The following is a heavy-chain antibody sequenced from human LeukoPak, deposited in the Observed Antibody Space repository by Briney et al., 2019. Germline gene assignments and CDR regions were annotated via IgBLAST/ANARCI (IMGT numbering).Heavy chain of an antibody. CDR3: ARGFDY. J-gene: IGHJ4*02. CDR1: GFTFSSYA. CDR2: ISYDGSNK. V-gene: IGHV3-30-3*01. Sequence: GGSLRLSCAASGFTFSSYAMHWVRQAPGKGLEWVAVISYDGSNKYYADPVKGRFTISRDNSKNTLYLQMNSLRAEDTAVYYCARGFDYWGQGTLVTVSS.